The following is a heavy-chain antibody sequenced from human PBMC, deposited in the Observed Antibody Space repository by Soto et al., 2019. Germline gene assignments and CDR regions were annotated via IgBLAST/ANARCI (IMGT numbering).Heavy chain of an antibody. D-gene: IGHD3-22*01. CDR3: AKDSRYDSSGYYGGDYYYYGMDV. Sequence: LRLSCAASGFTFSSYAMSWVRQAPGKGLEWVSAISGSGGSTYYADSVKGRFTISRDNSKNTLYLQMNSLRAEDTAVYYCAKDSRYDSSGYYGGDYYYYGMDVWGQGTTVTVSS. J-gene: IGHJ6*02. V-gene: IGHV3-23*01. CDR1: GFTFSSYA. CDR2: ISGSGGST.